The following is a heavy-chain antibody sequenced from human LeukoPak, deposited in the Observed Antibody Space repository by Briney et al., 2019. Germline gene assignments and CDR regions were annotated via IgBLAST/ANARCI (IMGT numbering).Heavy chain of an antibody. CDR3: ARLIGSVTTFDY. CDR2: IWPDGSDK. J-gene: IGHJ4*02. D-gene: IGHD4-17*01. V-gene: IGHV3-7*01. CDR1: GFSFNTYY. Sequence: GGSLRLSCAASGFSFNTYYMSWVRQGPGKGLEWVATIWPDGSDKKYVDSVRDRFTISRDNAENLLYLQMNGLSAEATAVYFCARLIGSVTTFDYWGQGALVTVSS.